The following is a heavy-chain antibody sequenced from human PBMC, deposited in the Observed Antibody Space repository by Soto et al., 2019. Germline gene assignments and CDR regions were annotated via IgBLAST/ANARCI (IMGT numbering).Heavy chain of an antibody. D-gene: IGHD5-12*01. J-gene: IGHJ4*02. V-gene: IGHV1-8*01. Sequence: QVQLEQSGTEVKKPGASVKISCKASGYTFIHNDINWVRQASGQGLEWMGWMSPKSGNTGSAQKFQGRVTMTSDTSITTAYMELPGLTSGDTAIYYCARMYGGSTLDIWGQGSLVVVSS. CDR3: ARMYGGSTLDI. CDR2: MSPKSGNT. CDR1: GYTFIHND.